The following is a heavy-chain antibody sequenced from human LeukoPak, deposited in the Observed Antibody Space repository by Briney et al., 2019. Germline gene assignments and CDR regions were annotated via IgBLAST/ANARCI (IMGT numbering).Heavy chain of an antibody. J-gene: IGHJ4*02. V-gene: IGHV4-59*12. D-gene: IGHD3-9*01. CDR2: IYYSGST. CDR1: GGSISSYY. CDR3: AREVWYDILTGYYFDY. Sequence: SETLSLTCTVSGGSISSYYWSWIRQPPGKGLEWIAYIYYSGSTNYNPSLKSRVTISVDTSKNQFSLKLRSVTAADTAVYYCAREVWYDILTGYYFDYWGQGTLVTVSS.